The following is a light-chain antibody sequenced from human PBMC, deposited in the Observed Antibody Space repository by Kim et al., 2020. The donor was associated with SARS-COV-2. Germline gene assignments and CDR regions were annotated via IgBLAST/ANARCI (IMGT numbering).Light chain of an antibody. Sequence: QSALTQPASVSGSPGQSITISCTGTSSDVGGYNYVSWYQQHPGKAPKLLIYDVSNRPSGVSNRFSASKSANTASLTISGLQAEDEADYYCSSYTSSNTWVFGGGTQLTVL. V-gene: IGLV2-14*01. J-gene: IGLJ3*02. CDR1: SSDVGGYNY. CDR2: DVS. CDR3: SSYTSSNTWV.